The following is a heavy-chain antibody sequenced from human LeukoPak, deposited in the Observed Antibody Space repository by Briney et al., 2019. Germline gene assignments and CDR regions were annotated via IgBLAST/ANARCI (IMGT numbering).Heavy chain of an antibody. V-gene: IGHV3-21*01. CDR1: GFTFSSYS. Sequence: PGGSLRLSCAAPGFTFSSYSMNWVRQAPGKGLEWVSSISSSSSYIYYADSVKGRFTISRDNAKNSLYLQMNSLRAEDTAVYYCARVADMVRGVIHYYFDYWGQGTLVTVSS. J-gene: IGHJ4*02. CDR3: ARVADMVRGVIHYYFDY. D-gene: IGHD3-10*01. CDR2: ISSSSSYI.